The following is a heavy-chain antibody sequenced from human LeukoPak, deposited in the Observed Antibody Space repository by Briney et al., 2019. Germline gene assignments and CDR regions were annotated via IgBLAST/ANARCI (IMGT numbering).Heavy chain of an antibody. J-gene: IGHJ6*03. V-gene: IGHV4-61*02. D-gene: IGHD3-10*01. CDR3: AREGKITMVRGVIRYYYMDV. CDR1: GGSISSSSYY. Sequence: PSETLSLTCTVSGGSISSSSYYWSWIRQPAGKGLEWIGRIFTSGSTKYNPSLKSRVTISVDTSKNQFSLKLSSVTAADTAVYYCAREGKITMVRGVIRYYYMDVWGKGTTVTISS. CDR2: IFTSGST.